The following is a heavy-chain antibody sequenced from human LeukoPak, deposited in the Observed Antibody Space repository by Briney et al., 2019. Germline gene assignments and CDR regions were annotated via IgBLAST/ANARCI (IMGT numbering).Heavy chain of an antibody. CDR1: GGSISSGGYY. V-gene: IGHV4-31*03. CDR3: ARDPGGYYFDY. Sequence: PSETLPLTCTVSGGSISSGGYYWSWIRQHPGKGLEWIGYIYYSGSTYYNPSLKSRVTISVDTSKNQFSLKLSSVTAADTAVYYCARDPGGYYFDYWGQGTLVTVSS. CDR2: IYYSGST. J-gene: IGHJ4*02. D-gene: IGHD3-16*01.